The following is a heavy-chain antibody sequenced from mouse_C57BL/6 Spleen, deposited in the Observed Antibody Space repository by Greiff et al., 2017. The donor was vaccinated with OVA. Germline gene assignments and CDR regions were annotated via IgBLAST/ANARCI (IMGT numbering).Heavy chain of an antibody. V-gene: IGHV1-19*01. J-gene: IGHJ4*01. CDR2: INPYNGGT. D-gene: IGHD2-12*01. Sequence: VQLQQSGPVLVKPGASVKMSCKASGYTFTDYYMNWVKQSHGKSLEWIGVINPYNGGTSYNQKFKGKATLTVDKSSSTAYMELNSLTSEDSAVYYCASLYDYAMDYWGQGTSVTVSS. CDR1: GYTFTDYY. CDR3: ASLYDYAMDY.